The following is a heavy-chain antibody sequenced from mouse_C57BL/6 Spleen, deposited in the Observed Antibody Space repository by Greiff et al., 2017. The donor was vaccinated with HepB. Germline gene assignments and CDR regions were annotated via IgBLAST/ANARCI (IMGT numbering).Heavy chain of an antibody. V-gene: IGHV1-66*01. CDR1: GYSFTSYY. D-gene: IGHD2-5*01. J-gene: IGHJ3*01. Sequence: QVQLKESGPELVKPGASVKISCKASGYSFTSYYIHWVKQRPGQGLEWIGWIYPGSGNTKYNEKFKGKATLTADTSSSTAYMQLSSLTSEDSAVYYCARRDYYSNQFAYWGQGTLVTVSA. CDR2: IYPGSGNT. CDR3: ARRDYYSNQFAY.